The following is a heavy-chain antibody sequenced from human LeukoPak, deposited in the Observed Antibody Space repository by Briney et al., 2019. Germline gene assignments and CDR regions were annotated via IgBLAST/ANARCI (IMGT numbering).Heavy chain of an antibody. D-gene: IGHD6-13*01. Sequence: SETLFLTCTVSGASVSSSYWNWIRQSAGKGLEWIGRIYNSGSINYNPSLGSRVTISVDRSKNQFSLKLSSVTAADTAVYYCASYSSSRPWVYWGQGTLVTVSS. V-gene: IGHV4-4*07. CDR3: ASYSSSRPWVY. CDR1: GASVSSSY. J-gene: IGHJ4*02. CDR2: IYNSGSI.